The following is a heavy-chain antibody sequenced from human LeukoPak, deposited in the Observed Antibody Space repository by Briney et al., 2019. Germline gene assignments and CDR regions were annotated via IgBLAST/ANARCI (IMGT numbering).Heavy chain of an antibody. CDR3: ARGSRSYDSSGYPTFRY. V-gene: IGHV3-30*05. Sequence: GGSLRLSCVASGFTFSSYGVHWVRQAPGKGLEWVAVITYDGSGTYYADSVKGRFTIPKDNSDNTLYLQVNSLRTEDTALYFCARGSRSYDSSGYPTFRYWGQGTLVAVSS. D-gene: IGHD3-22*01. J-gene: IGHJ4*02. CDR1: GFTFSSYG. CDR2: ITYDGSGT.